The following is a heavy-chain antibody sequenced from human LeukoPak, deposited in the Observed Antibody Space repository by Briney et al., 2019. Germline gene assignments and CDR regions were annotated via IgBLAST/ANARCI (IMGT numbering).Heavy chain of an antibody. J-gene: IGHJ4*02. Sequence: GGSLRLSCVASGFTFTNYGMMWVCQAPGKGLEWVSYIDNDGRSTTYADSVKGRFTISRDNAKNTLYLQMNSLRADDTAMYYCARNYNGMSYWGQGTLVIVSS. CDR1: GFTFTNYG. V-gene: IGHV3-74*01. CDR3: ARNYNGMSY. CDR2: IDNDGRST. D-gene: IGHD1-26*01.